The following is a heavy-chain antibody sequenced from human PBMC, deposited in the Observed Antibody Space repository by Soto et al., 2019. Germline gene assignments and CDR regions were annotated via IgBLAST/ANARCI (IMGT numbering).Heavy chain of an antibody. Sequence: GGSLRLSCTASGFTFDDYAMHWVRQGPGQGLEWVSGISWNSGSVGYADSVKGRFTISRDNTRKSLYLQMNSLRPEDTAFYYCAKDSLSGNSTNWFDPWGQGTMVTVSS. CDR3: AKDSLSGNSTNWFDP. J-gene: IGHJ5*02. CDR1: GFTFDDYA. CDR2: ISWNSGSV. D-gene: IGHD3-10*01. V-gene: IGHV3-9*01.